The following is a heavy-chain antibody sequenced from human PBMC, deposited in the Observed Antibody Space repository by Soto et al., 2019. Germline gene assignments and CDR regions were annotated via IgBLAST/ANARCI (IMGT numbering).Heavy chain of an antibody. V-gene: IGHV3-48*01. CDR2: ISSSSSTI. Sequence: EVQLVESGGGLVQPGGSLRLSCAASGFTFSSYSMNWVRQAPGKGLERVSYISSSSSTIYYADSVKGRFTISRAKAKSSLYLQMNRLRAEDTAVYYFAREGWRRGLCDYWGQGTLVTVSS. J-gene: IGHJ4*02. D-gene: IGHD2-15*01. CDR3: AREGWRRGLCDY. CDR1: GFTFSSYS.